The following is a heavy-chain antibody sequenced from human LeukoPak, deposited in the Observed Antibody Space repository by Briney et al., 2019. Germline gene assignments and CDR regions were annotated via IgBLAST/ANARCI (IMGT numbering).Heavy chain of an antibody. Sequence: SETLSLTCTASGGSISSSSYYRGWIRQPPGKGLEWIGSIYYSGSTYYNPSLKSRVTVSVDTSKNQFSLKLSSVTAADTAVYYCASLLRIWMFDYWGQGTLVTVSS. V-gene: IGHV4-39*01. D-gene: IGHD4-17*01. CDR1: GGSISSSSYY. J-gene: IGHJ4*02. CDR3: ASLLRIWMFDY. CDR2: IYYSGST.